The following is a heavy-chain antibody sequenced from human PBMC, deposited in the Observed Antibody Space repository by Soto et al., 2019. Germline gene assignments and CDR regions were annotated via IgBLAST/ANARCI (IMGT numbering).Heavy chain of an antibody. Sequence: GGSLRLSCAASGFTFSDYYMSWIRQAPGKGLEWISYISSSGATTHYADSVKGRFTMSRDNSKNTQYLQMNSLRADDTAVYYCVKGEYYYDSSGYYPFDYWGQGTLVTVSS. V-gene: IGHV3-11*04. CDR3: VKGEYYYDSSGYYPFDY. CDR2: ISSSGATT. D-gene: IGHD3-22*01. CDR1: GFTFSDYY. J-gene: IGHJ4*02.